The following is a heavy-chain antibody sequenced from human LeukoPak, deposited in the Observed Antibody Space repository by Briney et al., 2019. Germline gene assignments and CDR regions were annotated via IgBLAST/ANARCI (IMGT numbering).Heavy chain of an antibody. V-gene: IGHV3-30*18. CDR3: AKDCVMYSSGWYSLSDY. D-gene: IGHD6-19*01. J-gene: IGHJ4*02. Sequence: GGSLRLSCAASGFTFSSYGMHWVRQAPGKGLEWVAVISYDGSNKYYADSVKGRFTISRGHSKNTLYLQMNSLRAEDTGVYYCAKDCVMYSSGWYSLSDYWGQGTLVTVSS. CDR2: ISYDGSNK. CDR1: GFTFSSYG.